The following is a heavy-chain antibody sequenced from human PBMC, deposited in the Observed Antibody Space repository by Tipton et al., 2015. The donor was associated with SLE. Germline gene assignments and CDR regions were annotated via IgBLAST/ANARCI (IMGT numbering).Heavy chain of an antibody. CDR3: ARNVRGFDP. J-gene: IGHJ5*01. CDR2: INHSGST. Sequence: TLSLTCAVYGGSFSGYWSWIRQPPGKGLEWIGKINHSGSTIYNPSLKSRVTISVDTSKNQFSLKLTSVTAADTAMYYCARNVRGFDPWGQGTLVTVSS. CDR1: GGSFSGY. D-gene: IGHD1-14*01. V-gene: IGHV4-34*01.